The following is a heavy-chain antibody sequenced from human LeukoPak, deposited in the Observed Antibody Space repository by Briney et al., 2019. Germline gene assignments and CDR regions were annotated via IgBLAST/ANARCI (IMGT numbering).Heavy chain of an antibody. V-gene: IGHV3-11*01. J-gene: IGHJ4*02. Sequence: GGSLRLSCTASGFTFSDYYMNWIRQAPGKGLEWISYISSSGSAIYYADSVKGRFTISRDNAKNSLYLQMNSLRAEDTAVYYCARDSSSWPDYWGQGTLVTVSS. D-gene: IGHD6-13*01. CDR1: GFTFSDYY. CDR3: ARDSSSWPDY. CDR2: ISSSGSAI.